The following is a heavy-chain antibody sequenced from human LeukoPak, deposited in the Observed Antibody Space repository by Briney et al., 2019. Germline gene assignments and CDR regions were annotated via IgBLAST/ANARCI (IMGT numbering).Heavy chain of an antibody. CDR2: MNPNSGDT. Sequence: ASVNVSCKASGYTFTNYDINWVRQATGQGLEWMGWMNPNSGDTGYAQKFQGRVTMTRDTSITTAYMELTSLTSDDTAIFYCARTGMGGNVWIDSWGQGTLVTVSS. J-gene: IGHJ5*01. V-gene: IGHV1-8*01. D-gene: IGHD1-26*01. CDR1: GYTFTNYD. CDR3: ARTGMGGNVWIDS.